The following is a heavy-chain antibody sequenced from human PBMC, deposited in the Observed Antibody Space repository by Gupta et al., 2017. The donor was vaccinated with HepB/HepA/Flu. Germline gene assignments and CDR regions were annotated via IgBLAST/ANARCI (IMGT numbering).Heavy chain of an antibody. Sequence: EVQLVESGGGLVKPGGSLRLSCTASGFIFGKAWMSWVRQAPGKGLEWIGHIKSETDGGTIEYAGSVKGRFTISRDDSKNTLYLQMXSXKNDDTXVYYCTTGVVVVFWGQGTLVTVSS. D-gene: IGHD2-15*01. J-gene: IGHJ4*02. V-gene: IGHV3-15*01. CDR1: GFIFGKAW. CDR2: IKSETDGGTI. CDR3: TTGVVVVF.